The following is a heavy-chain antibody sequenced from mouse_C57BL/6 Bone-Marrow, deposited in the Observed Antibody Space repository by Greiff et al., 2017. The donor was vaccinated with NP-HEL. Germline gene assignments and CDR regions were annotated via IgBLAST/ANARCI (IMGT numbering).Heavy chain of an antibody. CDR2: IWSDGST. CDR3: ARHGYYVMDY. CDR1: GFSLTSYG. J-gene: IGHJ4*01. Sequence: QVQLQQSGPGLVAPSQSLSITCTASGFSLTSYGVHWVRQPPGQGLEWLVVIWSDGSTTYNSALKSRLSTCTDNSKSHVFFKMNSLQADDTARYCCARHGYYVMDYWGQGTSVTVSS. V-gene: IGHV2-6-1*01.